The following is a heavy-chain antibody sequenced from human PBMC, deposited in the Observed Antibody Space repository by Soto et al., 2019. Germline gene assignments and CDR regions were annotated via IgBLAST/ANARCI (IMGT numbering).Heavy chain of an antibody. CDR1: GYTFSNYG. V-gene: IGHV1-18*01. J-gene: IGHJ6*02. Sequence: QVQLVQSGAEVKKPGASVTVSCKTSGYTFSNYGINWVRHAPGQGLEWKGWISGYSGNTNYAQTVQGRVTMTTDTSTGTVYMELRSLQADDTAIYYCARFIMVGGWFDPNYYHGMDVWGQGTTVTVSS. CDR2: ISGYSGNT. CDR3: ARFIMVGGWFDPNYYHGMDV. D-gene: IGHD6-19*01.